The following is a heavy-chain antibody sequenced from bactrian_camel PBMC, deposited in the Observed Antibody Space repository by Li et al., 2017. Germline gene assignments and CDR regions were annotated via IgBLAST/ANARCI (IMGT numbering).Heavy chain of an antibody. J-gene: IGHJ4*01. V-gene: IGHV3S54*01. Sequence: HVQLVESGGGSVQAGESLRLSCTAPGITSAMCDVDWYRQAPGKEREAIAAIYTGADNTYYADSVKGRFTIFRDNAKNTVYLQLNSLKTEDMAMYYCALIYYGFRLPDYWGQGTQVTVS. CDR2: IYTGADNT. D-gene: IGHD3*01. CDR1: GITSAMCD. CDR3: ALIYYGFRLPDY.